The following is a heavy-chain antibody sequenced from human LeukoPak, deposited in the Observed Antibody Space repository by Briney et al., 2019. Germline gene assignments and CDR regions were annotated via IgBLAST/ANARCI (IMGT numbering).Heavy chain of an antibody. V-gene: IGHV4-61*02. CDR2: IYNSGST. CDR1: GGSISSGSYY. J-gene: IGHJ3*02. CDR3: AREAGGGYCSSSSCWDDAFEI. D-gene: IGHD2-2*01. Sequence: SQTLSLTCTVSGGSISSGSYYWGWLRQPAGTGLEWVGRIYNSGSTNYNPSLKSLVTISVDTTKTQFALKLSLVTAADTAVYYCAREAGGGYCSSSSCWDDAFEIGGQGTMVTVSS.